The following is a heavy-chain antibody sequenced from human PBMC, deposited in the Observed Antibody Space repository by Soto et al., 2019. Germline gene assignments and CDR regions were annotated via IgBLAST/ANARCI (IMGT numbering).Heavy chain of an antibody. Sequence: GASVKVSCKASGYTFTSYYMHWVRQAPGQGLEWMGIINPSGGSTSYAQKFQGRVTMTRDTSTSTVYMELSSLRSEDTAVYYCARDSLYSSIWYGYYYYGMDVWGQGTTVTVSS. CDR1: GYTFTSYY. J-gene: IGHJ6*02. CDR3: ARDSLYSSIWYGYYYYGMDV. CDR2: INPSGGST. V-gene: IGHV1-46*01. D-gene: IGHD6-13*01.